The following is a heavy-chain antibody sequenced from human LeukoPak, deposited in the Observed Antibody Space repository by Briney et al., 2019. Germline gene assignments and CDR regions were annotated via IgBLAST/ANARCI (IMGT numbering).Heavy chain of an antibody. D-gene: IGHD3-22*01. V-gene: IGHV4-39*01. CDR2: MYYSGSP. CDR1: GGSISSTTYY. Sequence: SETLSLTCIVSGGSISSTTYYWGWIRQPPGKGLEWLGSMYYSGSPYHNPSLKSRVTISVDTSKNQFSLKLSSVTAADTAVYYCARLLYDRSGYYYFDCWGQGTLVTVSS. J-gene: IGHJ4*02. CDR3: ARLLYDRSGYYYFDC.